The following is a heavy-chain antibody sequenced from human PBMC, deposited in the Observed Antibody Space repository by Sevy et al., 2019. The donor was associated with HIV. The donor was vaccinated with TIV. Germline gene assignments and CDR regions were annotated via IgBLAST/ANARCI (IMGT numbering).Heavy chain of an antibody. Sequence: GGSLRLSCAASGFMFSGVWMSWVRQAPGKIPELVANIKEDGSEKRYEDSVKGRFNISRDNAKNSPFLQMDSLRVEDTAVYYCASGPFWGPGALVTVSS. CDR2: IKEDGSEK. V-gene: IGHV3-7*01. J-gene: IGHJ4*02. CDR3: ASGPF. CDR1: GFMFSGVW.